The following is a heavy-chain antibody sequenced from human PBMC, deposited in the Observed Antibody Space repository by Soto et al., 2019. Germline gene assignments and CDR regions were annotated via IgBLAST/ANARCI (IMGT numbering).Heavy chain of an antibody. V-gene: IGHV3-23*01. CDR1: GFTFSSSA. Sequence: EVLLLESGGGLVQPGGSLRLSCAASGFTFSSSAMAWVRQAPGKGLEWVSAISGSGVTTNYADSVKGRFTISRDNSKNTQFLQMNSLRVEDTAVYYCVKDYRESYWGQGTLVTVSS. CDR2: ISGSGVTT. J-gene: IGHJ4*02. CDR3: VKDYRESY. D-gene: IGHD3-10*01.